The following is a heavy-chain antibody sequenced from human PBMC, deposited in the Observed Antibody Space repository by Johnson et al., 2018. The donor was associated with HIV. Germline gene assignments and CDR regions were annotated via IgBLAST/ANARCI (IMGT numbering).Heavy chain of an antibody. Sequence: QVQLVESGGGLVKPGGSLRLSCAASGFIFSDYYMSWIRQAPERGLEWVSYISSGGGTIYYADSVKGRFTISRDNSKNTLFLQMNSLRPEDTSVYYCAKDRYGGSYPDAFDIWGQGTMVTVSS. J-gene: IGHJ3*02. V-gene: IGHV3-11*04. D-gene: IGHD1-26*01. CDR3: AKDRYGGSYPDAFDI. CDR2: ISSGGGTI. CDR1: GFIFSDYY.